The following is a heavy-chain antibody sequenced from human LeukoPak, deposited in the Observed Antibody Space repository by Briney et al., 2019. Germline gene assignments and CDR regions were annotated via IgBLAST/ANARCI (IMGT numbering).Heavy chain of an antibody. D-gene: IGHD6-13*01. Sequence: PGGSLRLSCAASGFTFSSYWTHWVRQAPGKGLVWVSRINSDGISTNYADSVKGRFTISRDNAKNTLYLQMNSLRAEDTAVYYCARAGYSSSWYTFDYWGQGTLVTVSS. J-gene: IGHJ4*02. CDR3: ARAGYSSSWYTFDY. CDR2: INSDGIST. V-gene: IGHV3-74*01. CDR1: GFTFSSYW.